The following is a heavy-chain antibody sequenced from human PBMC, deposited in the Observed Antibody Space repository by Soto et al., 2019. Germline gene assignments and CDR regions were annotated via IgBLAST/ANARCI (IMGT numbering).Heavy chain of an antibody. V-gene: IGHV4-39*01. CDR1: GGSVSSIRYY. CDR2: IYYSGST. D-gene: IGHD3-22*01. Sequence: SETLSVTCTVSGGSVSSIRYYWSWIRQPPGKGLEWIGSIYYSGSTNYNPSLKSRVTISVDTSKNQFSLKLSSVTAADTAVYYCASTVLSGYYLYYFDYWGQGTLVTVSS. J-gene: IGHJ4*02. CDR3: ASTVLSGYYLYYFDY.